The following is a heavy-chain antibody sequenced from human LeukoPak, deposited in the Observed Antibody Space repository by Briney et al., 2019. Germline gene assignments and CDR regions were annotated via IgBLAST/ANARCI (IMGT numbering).Heavy chain of an antibody. V-gene: IGHV3-23*01. CDR2: ISGSGGST. Sequence: GGSPRLSCAASGFTFSSYWMSWVRQAPGKGLEWVSAISGSGGSTYYADSVKGRFTISRDNSKNTLYLQMNSLGAEDTAVYYCAKDVSSPGYYYMDVWGKGTTVTISS. D-gene: IGHD2-2*01. J-gene: IGHJ6*03. CDR3: AKDVSSPGYYYMDV. CDR1: GFTFSSYW.